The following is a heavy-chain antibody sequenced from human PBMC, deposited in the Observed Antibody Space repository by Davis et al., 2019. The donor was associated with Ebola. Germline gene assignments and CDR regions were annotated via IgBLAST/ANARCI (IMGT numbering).Heavy chain of an antibody. V-gene: IGHV1-18*04. CDR1: RYTFTSHG. Sequence: SVTVSRQPSRYTFTSHGISWARQLPGQGLEWLGRISAYHGNTNYAQKLQGRVTMTTDTSTSTAYMELRSLRSDDTAVYYCARGITMVQGVSWFDPWGQGTLVTVSS. CDR2: ISAYHGNT. D-gene: IGHD3-10*01. J-gene: IGHJ5*02. CDR3: ARGITMVQGVSWFDP.